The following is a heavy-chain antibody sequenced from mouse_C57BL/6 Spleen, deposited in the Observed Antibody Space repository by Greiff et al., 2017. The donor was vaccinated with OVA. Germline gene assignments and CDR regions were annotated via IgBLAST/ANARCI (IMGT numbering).Heavy chain of an antibody. CDR1: GYAFSSYW. J-gene: IGHJ3*01. CDR2: IYPGDGDT. CDR3: ARVGYYGSSSSWFAY. D-gene: IGHD1-1*01. V-gene: IGHV1-80*01. Sequence: QVQLQQSGAELVKPGASVKISCKASGYAFSSYWMNWVKQRPGKGLEWIGQIYPGDGDTNYNGKFKGKATLTADKSSSTADMQLSSLTSEDSAVYFCARVGYYGSSSSWFAYWGQGTLVTVSA.